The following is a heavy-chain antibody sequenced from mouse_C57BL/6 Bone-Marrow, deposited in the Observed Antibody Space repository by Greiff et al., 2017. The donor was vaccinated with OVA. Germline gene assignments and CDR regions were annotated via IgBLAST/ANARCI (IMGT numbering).Heavy chain of an antibody. Sequence: EVKVEESGGGLVQPGGSMKLSCAASGFTFSDAWMDWVRQSPEKGLEWVAEIRNKANNHATYYAESVKGRFTISRDDSKSSVYLQMNSLRAEDTGIYYCTRPYYYGSSYYFDYWGKGTTLTVSS. CDR1: GFTFSDAW. V-gene: IGHV6-6*01. CDR2: IRNKANNHAT. CDR3: TRPYYYGSSYYFDY. D-gene: IGHD1-1*01. J-gene: IGHJ2*01.